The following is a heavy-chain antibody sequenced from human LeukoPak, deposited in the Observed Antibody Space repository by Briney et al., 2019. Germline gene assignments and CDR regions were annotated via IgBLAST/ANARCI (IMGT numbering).Heavy chain of an antibody. CDR1: GFIFENYA. J-gene: IGHJ4*02. CDR2: VSGSGGST. CDR3: AKDTQWPAFDY. Sequence: PGGSLRLSCAVSGFIFENYAMSWVRQAPRKGLEWVSAVSGSGGSTYYTDSVKGRFTISRDNSKNTLYLQMSSLRADDTAVYYCAKDTQWPAFDYWGQGTLVTVSS. V-gene: IGHV3-23*01. D-gene: IGHD6-19*01.